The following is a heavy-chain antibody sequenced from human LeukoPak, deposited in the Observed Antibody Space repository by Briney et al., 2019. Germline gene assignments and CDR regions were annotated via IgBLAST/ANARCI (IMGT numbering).Heavy chain of an antibody. CDR1: GFTFSSYA. D-gene: IGHD3-9*01. V-gene: IGHV3-23*01. CDR3: VKFLVPDPTDLDIFDS. J-gene: IGHJ4*02. CDR2: ISGRGSST. Sequence: GGSLRLSCAASGFTFSSYAMSWVRQAPGKGLEWVATISGRGSSTYYADSVKGRFTISRDTSKNTLYLEMNSLSTEDTAVYSCVKFLVPDPTDLDIFDSWGRGTLVTVYS.